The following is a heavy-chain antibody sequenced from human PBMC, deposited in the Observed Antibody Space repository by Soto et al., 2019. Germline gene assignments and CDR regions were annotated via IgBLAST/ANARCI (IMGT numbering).Heavy chain of an antibody. CDR1: GGSISSGGYY. Sequence: SETLSLTCTVSGGSISSGGYYRSWIRQHPGKGLEWIGYIYYSGSTYYNPSLKSRVTISVDTSKNQFSLKLSSVTAADTAVYYCARSYFDYYDSSGPMAFDIWGQGTMVTVSS. CDR3: ARSYFDYYDSSGPMAFDI. J-gene: IGHJ3*02. CDR2: IYYSGST. V-gene: IGHV4-31*03. D-gene: IGHD3-22*01.